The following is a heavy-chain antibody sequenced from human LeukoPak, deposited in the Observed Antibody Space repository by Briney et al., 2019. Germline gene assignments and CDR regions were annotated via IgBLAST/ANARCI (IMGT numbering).Heavy chain of an antibody. CDR1: GFTFSSYS. J-gene: IGHJ4*02. V-gene: IGHV3-48*01. Sequence: GGSLRLSCAASGFTFSSYSMNWVRQAPGKGLEWVSYISSSSSTIYYADSVKGRFTISRDNAKNSLYLQMNSLRAEDTAVYYCASPRGYSSSSQFDYWGQGTLVTVSS. CDR2: ISSSSSTI. D-gene: IGHD6-6*01. CDR3: ASPRGYSSSSQFDY.